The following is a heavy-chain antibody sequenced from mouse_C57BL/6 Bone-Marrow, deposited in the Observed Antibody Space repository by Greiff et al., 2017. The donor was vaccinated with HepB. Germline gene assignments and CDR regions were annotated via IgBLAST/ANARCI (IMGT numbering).Heavy chain of an antibody. CDR2: IYPGNSDT. CDR1: GYTFTSYW. J-gene: IGHJ1*03. CDR3: TRDSYLYWYFDV. V-gene: IGHV1-5*01. Sequence: EVQLQQSGTVLARPGASVKMSCKTSGYTFTSYWMHWVKQMPGQGLEWIGAIYPGNSDTSYNQKFKGKAKLTAVTSASTAYMELSSLTNEDSAVYYCTRDSYLYWYFDVWGTGTTVTVSS. D-gene: IGHD5-5*01.